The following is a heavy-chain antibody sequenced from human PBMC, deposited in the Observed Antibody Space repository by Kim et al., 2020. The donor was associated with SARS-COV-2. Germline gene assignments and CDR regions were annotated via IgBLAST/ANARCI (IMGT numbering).Heavy chain of an antibody. Sequence: ETRYSTSFQGQVTISVDKSISTAYLQWSSLTASDTAIYYCARRGCGDWYFDPWGRGTLVTVSS. J-gene: IGHJ2*01. D-gene: IGHD2-21*01. V-gene: IGHV5-51*01. CDR2: ET. CDR3: ARRGCGDWYFDP.